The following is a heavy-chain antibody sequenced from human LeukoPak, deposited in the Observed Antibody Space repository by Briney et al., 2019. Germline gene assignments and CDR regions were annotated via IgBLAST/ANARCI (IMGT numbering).Heavy chain of an antibody. CDR2: ISSSSSSYI. Sequence: GGSLRLSCAASGFTFSSYSMNLVCQAPGKGLECVSSISSSSSSYIYYADSVKGRFTISRDNAKNSLYLQMNSLRAEDTAVYYCARVGGGPVAKNAFDIWGQGTMVTVSS. CDR3: ARVGGGPVAKNAFDI. J-gene: IGHJ3*02. D-gene: IGHD5-12*01. V-gene: IGHV3-21*01. CDR1: GFTFSSYS.